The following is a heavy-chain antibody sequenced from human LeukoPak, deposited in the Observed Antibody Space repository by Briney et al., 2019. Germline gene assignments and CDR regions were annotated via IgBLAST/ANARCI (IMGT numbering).Heavy chain of an antibody. D-gene: IGHD4-23*01. CDR3: ARQGGGNRNGMDV. V-gene: IGHV4-30-4*08. CDR1: GGSISSGDYY. CDR2: IYYSGST. J-gene: IGHJ6*02. Sequence: PSETLSLTCTVSGGSISSGDYYWSWIRQPPGKGLEWIEYIYYSGSTYYNPSLKSRVTISVDTSKNQFSLKLSSVTAADTAVYYCARQGGGNRNGMDVWGQGTTVTVSS.